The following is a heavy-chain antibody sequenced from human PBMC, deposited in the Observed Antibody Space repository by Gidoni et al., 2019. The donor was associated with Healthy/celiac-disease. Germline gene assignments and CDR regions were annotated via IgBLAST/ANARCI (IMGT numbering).Heavy chain of an antibody. J-gene: IGHJ6*02. V-gene: IGHV3-23*01. CDR1: GFTFSSYA. CDR3: AKDSTPWDIVLMVEFYGMDV. CDR2: ISGSGGST. D-gene: IGHD2-8*01. Sequence: EVQLLESGGGLVQPGGSLRLSCAASGFTFSSYAMSWVRQAPGKGLEWVSAISGSGGSTYYADSVKGRFTISRDNSKNTLYLQMNSLRAEDTAVYYCAKDSTPWDIVLMVEFYGMDVWGQGTTVTVSS.